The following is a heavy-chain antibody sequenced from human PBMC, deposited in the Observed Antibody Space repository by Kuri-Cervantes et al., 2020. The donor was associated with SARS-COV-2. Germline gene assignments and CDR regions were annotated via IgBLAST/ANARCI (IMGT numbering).Heavy chain of an antibody. CDR1: GYTFTSYD. CDR3: ARVPQYCSRGSCQNGPNGMDV. V-gene: IGHV1-8*01. D-gene: IGHD2-15*01. Sequence: ASVKVSCKASGYTFTSYDINWVRQATGQGLEWMGWMNPNSGNTGYAQKFQGRVTMTRNTSISTAYMELSNLRSDDTAVYYCARVPQYCSRGSCQNGPNGMDVWGQGTTVTVSS. CDR2: MNPNSGNT. J-gene: IGHJ6*02.